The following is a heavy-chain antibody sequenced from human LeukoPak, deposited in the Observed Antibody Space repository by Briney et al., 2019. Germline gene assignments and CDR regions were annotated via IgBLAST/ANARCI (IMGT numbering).Heavy chain of an antibody. D-gene: IGHD6-19*01. V-gene: IGHV3-48*01. J-gene: IGHJ4*02. Sequence: GGSLRLSCAASGFTFSDYNMNWVRQAPGKGPEWVSQISATSTTIKYADFVKGRFTISRDNAKNSLNLQMNSLRADDTAVYYCVRDNLENQWLERSYWGQGALVTVSS. CDR1: GFTFSDYN. CDR2: ISATSTTI. CDR3: VRDNLENQWLERSY.